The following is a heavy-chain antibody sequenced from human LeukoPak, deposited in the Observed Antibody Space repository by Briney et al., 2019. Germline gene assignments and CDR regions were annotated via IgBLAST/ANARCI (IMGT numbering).Heavy chain of an antibody. J-gene: IGHJ6*03. CDR1: GFTFSSYS. CDR2: ISSSSSTI. CDR3: AREEYYDSSGYSMDV. V-gene: IGHV3-48*01. Sequence: GGSLRLSCAASGFTFSSYSMNWVRQAPGKGLEWVSYISSSSSTIYYADSVKGRFTISRDNAKNSLYLQMNSLRAEDTAVYYCAREEYYDSSGYSMDVWGKGTTVTVSS. D-gene: IGHD3-22*01.